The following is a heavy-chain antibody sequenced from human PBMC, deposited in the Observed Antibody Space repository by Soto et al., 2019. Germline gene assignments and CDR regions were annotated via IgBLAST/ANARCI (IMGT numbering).Heavy chain of an antibody. D-gene: IGHD3-16*02. Sequence: QRQLVESGGGVVQPGRSLRLSCVSSGLSFRDYAMHWVRQAPGRGLEWVSIVWSDGTAKFYGDSVKGRFTISRDNFNNTLYLEMNNLRVDDTAVYYCAREGGRRYFLEYWGQGTLVTVSS. J-gene: IGHJ4*02. CDR1: GLSFRDYA. V-gene: IGHV3-33*01. CDR2: VWSDGTAK. CDR3: AREGGRRYFLEY.